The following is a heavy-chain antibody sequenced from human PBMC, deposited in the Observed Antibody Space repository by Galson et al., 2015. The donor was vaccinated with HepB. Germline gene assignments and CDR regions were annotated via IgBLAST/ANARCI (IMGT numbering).Heavy chain of an antibody. D-gene: IGHD2-8*02. Sequence: SLRLSCAASGFTFDDYAMHWVRQAPGKGLEWVSGISWNSYSTAYAGSVKGRFTISRDNTKNSLYLQMNSLTTEDTALYYCAKDKGLGYCSGGVCYSGLDYWGQGTLVTVSS. V-gene: IGHV3-9*01. CDR3: AKDKGLGYCSGGVCYSGLDY. CDR1: GFTFDDYA. J-gene: IGHJ4*02. CDR2: ISWNSYST.